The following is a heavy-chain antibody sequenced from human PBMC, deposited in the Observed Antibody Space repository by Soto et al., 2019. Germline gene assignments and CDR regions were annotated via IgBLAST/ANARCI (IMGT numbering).Heavy chain of an antibody. J-gene: IGHJ6*02. CDR1: GGSISSSNW. Sequence: ETLSLTCAVSGGSISSSNWWSWVRQPPGKGLEWIGEIYHSGSTYYNPSLKSRVTISVDRSRNQFSLKLSSVTAADTAVYYCASSRYYHNSGMDVWDQGTTVTVSS. CDR3: ASSRYYHNSGMDV. D-gene: IGHD3-22*01. V-gene: IGHV4-4*02. CDR2: IYHSGST.